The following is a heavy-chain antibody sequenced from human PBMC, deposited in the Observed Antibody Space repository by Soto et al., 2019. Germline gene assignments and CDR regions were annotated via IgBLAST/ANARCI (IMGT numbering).Heavy chain of an antibody. Sequence: XGCLRLSCAASGFTFSDHYMDWVRQAPGRGLEWVGRIRNKANSYTTEYAASVKGRFTISRDDSKNSLYLQMNSLKTEDTAVYYCARGGYCSSTSCHSDYYGMDVWGQGTTVTVSS. J-gene: IGHJ6*02. CDR3: ARGGYCSSTSCHSDYYGMDV. D-gene: IGHD2-2*01. CDR1: GFTFSDHY. CDR2: IRNKANSYTT. V-gene: IGHV3-72*01.